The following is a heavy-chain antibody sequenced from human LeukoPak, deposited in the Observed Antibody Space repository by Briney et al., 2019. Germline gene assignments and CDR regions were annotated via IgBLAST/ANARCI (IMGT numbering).Heavy chain of an antibody. J-gene: IGHJ5*02. CDR1: SGFISSDNYY. V-gene: IGHV4-39*07. CDR2: IYYSGHT. Sequence: PSETLSLTCTVSSGFISSDNYYWVWVRQSPGKGLEWIGSIYYSGHTDYHPSLKSRVTISVDTSKNQFSLKLSSVTAADTAVYYCARGERYCSSTSCPLIWFDPWGQGTLVTVSS. CDR3: ARGERYCSSTSCPLIWFDP. D-gene: IGHD2-2*01.